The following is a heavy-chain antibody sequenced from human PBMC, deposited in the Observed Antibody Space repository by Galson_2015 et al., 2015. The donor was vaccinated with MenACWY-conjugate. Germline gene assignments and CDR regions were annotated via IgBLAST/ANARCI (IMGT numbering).Heavy chain of an antibody. V-gene: IGHV3-74*01. D-gene: IGHD6-13*01. CDR2: INSDGSST. J-gene: IGHJ5*02. CDR3: ARGEQGLAAAEDNWFDL. Sequence: SLRLSCAASGFTFSSYWMHWVRQGPGKGLVWVSRINSDGSSTNYADSVKGRFTISRDNAKNTLYLQMNSLRAEDTAVYYCARGEQGLAAAEDNWFDLWGQGTLVTVSS. CDR1: GFTFSSYW.